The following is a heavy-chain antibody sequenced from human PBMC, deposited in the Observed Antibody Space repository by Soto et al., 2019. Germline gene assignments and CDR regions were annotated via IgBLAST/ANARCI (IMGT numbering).Heavy chain of an antibody. Sequence: PSETLSLTCTVSGGSISSYYWSWIRQPPGKGLEWIGYIYYSGSTSYNPPLKSRVTISVDTSKNQFSLKLSSETAADTAVYYCARSMAGYCSGGSCFEAPPYYYYMDVWGKGTTVTVSS. J-gene: IGHJ6*03. CDR1: GGSISSYY. V-gene: IGHV4-59*01. CDR2: IYYSGST. D-gene: IGHD2-15*01. CDR3: ARSMAGYCSGGSCFEAPPYYYYMDV.